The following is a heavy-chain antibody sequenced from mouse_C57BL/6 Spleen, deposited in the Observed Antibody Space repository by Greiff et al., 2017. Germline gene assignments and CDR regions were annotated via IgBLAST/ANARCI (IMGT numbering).Heavy chain of an antibody. Sequence: EVQGVESGGDLVKPGGSLKLSCAASGFTFSSYGMSWVRQTPDKRLEWVATISSGGSYTYYPDSVKGRFTISRDNAKNTLYLQMSSLKSEDTAMYYCARHSHYYGSTWFAYWGQGTLVTVSA. J-gene: IGHJ3*01. CDR2: ISSGGSYT. CDR3: ARHSHYYGSTWFAY. CDR1: GFTFSSYG. V-gene: IGHV5-6*01. D-gene: IGHD1-1*01.